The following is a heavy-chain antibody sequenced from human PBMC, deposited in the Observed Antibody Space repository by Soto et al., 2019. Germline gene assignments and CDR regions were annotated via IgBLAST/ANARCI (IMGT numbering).Heavy chain of an antibody. CDR2: SSNSGTYT. CDR3: ARSGDNYNVLDY. V-gene: IGHV3-11*06. Sequence: GGSLRLSCAASGFKVSDYYMSWIRQAPGKGLEWLSYSSNSGTYTRYADSVKGRFSISRDNAKNSLFPQINSLRGEDSATYYCARSGDNYNVLDYWGQGTPVTVSS. J-gene: IGHJ4*02. D-gene: IGHD3-10*02. CDR1: GFKVSDYY.